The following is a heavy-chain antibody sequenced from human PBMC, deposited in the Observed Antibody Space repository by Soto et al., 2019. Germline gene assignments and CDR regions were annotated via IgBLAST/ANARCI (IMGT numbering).Heavy chain of an antibody. CDR3: ARGGFGVTDAMGSGYYYYGMDV. D-gene: IGHD2-2*01. Sequence: SVKVSCKASGGTFSSYAISWVRQAPGQGLEWMGGIIPIFGTANYAQKFQGRVTITADESTSTAYMELSSLGSEDTAVYYCARGGFGVTDAMGSGYYYYGMDVWGQGSTVTVSS. CDR1: GGTFSSYA. V-gene: IGHV1-69*13. CDR2: IIPIFGTA. J-gene: IGHJ6*02.